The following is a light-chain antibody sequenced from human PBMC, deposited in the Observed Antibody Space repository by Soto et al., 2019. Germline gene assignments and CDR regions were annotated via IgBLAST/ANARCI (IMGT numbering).Light chain of an antibody. CDR1: QSVSSH. J-gene: IGKJ1*01. CDR3: QQYNSCPPT. V-gene: IGKV3D-15*01. CDR2: AAS. Sequence: EIQMTQYPATLSASLEERATISCRASQSVSSHLAWYHQKPGKAPKLLIYAASTMATGVPTRISGSRSGTDFTLTISSLQPEDFATYYCQQYNSCPPTFGQGTKVDI.